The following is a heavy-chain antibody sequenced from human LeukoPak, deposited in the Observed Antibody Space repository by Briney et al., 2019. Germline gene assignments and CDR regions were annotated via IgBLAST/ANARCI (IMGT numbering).Heavy chain of an antibody. V-gene: IGHV4-39*07. D-gene: IGHD5-12*01. Sequence: SETLSLTCTVSGGSISSSSYYWGWIRQPPGKGLEWIGSIYYSGSTYYNPSLKSRVTISVDTSKNQFSLKLSSVTAADTAVYYCARMSKRCSGYDRNIYYYMDVWGKGTTVTVSS. CDR3: ARMSKRCSGYDRNIYYYMDV. CDR1: GGSISSSSYY. CDR2: IYYSGST. J-gene: IGHJ6*03.